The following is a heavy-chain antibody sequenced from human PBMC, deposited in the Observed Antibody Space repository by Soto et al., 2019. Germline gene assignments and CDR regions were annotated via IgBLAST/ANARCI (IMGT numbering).Heavy chain of an antibody. CDR3: ARGRDFGYHPPRYFDL. Sequence: QVQLQQWGAGLLKPSETLSLTCAVYSGSFSGYYWTWIRQSPGKGLEWIAEINQGGSTNYNSSLKSRVIVSVDTSKNQFSLRLTSLTAADTATYYCARGRDFGYHPPRYFDLWGRGTLVIVSS. V-gene: IGHV4-34*01. D-gene: IGHD4-17*01. J-gene: IGHJ2*01. CDR1: SGSFSGYY. CDR2: INQGGST.